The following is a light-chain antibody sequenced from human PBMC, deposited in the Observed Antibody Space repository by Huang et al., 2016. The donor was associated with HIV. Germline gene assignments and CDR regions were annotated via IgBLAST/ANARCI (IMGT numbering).Light chain of an antibody. CDR3: QQYHNWPYT. V-gene: IGKV3-15*01. J-gene: IGKJ2*01. Sequence: EIIMTQSPATLSLSPGEGASLSCRANQSVATNLAWYLHRPGQSPRIRIVGSSTRASVLPGRFSGSGSGTQFTLTVSGLQSEDFAVYYCQQYHNWPYTFGQGTKLEI. CDR2: GSS. CDR1: QSVATN.